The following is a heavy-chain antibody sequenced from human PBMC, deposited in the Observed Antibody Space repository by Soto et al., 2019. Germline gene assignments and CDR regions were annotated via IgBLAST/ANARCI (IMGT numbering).Heavy chain of an antibody. D-gene: IGHD3-22*01. V-gene: IGHV1-58*02. J-gene: IGHJ6*02. CDR3: AAGGERYCYDSSGYSRSSYYYYGMDV. CDR1: GYTFTSYA. Sequence: SVKVSCKASGYTFTSYAMHWVRQARGQRLEWIGWIVVGSGNTNYAQKFQERVTITRDMSTSTAYMELSSLRSEDTAVYYCAAGGERYCYDSSGYSRSSYYYYGMDVWGQGTTVTVSS. CDR2: IVVGSGNT.